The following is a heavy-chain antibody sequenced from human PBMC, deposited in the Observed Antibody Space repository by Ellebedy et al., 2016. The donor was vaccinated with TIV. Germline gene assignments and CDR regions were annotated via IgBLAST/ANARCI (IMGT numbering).Heavy chain of an antibody. D-gene: IGHD3-3*01. J-gene: IGHJ6*02. CDR2: ISSSNSTI. Sequence: PGGSLRLSCAASGFTFSSYSMNWVRQAPGKGLEWVSYISSSNSTIYYADSVKGRFTISRDNAKNSLYLQMNSLRAEETAVYYCARSRSRITIFGVVISHYYYYGMDVWGQGTTVTVSS. CDR1: GFTFSSYS. CDR3: ARSRSRITIFGVVISHYYYYGMDV. V-gene: IGHV3-48*01.